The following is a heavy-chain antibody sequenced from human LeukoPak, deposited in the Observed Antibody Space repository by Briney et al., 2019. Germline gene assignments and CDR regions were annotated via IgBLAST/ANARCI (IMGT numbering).Heavy chain of an antibody. CDR3: ARPSSGLNGY. J-gene: IGHJ4*02. CDR1: GGSISSYY. Sequence: PSETLSLTCTVSGGSISSYYWSWIRQPPGKGLEWIGYIYYSGSTYYNPSLKSRVTISVDTSKNQFSLKLSSVTAADTAVYYCARPSSGLNGYWGQGTLVTVSS. V-gene: IGHV4-59*08. CDR2: IYYSGST. D-gene: IGHD3-22*01.